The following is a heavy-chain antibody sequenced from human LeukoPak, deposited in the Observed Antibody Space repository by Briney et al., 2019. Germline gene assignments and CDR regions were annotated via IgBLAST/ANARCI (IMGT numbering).Heavy chain of an antibody. Sequence: PGGSLRLSCAASGFTLSDHYIDWVRQAPGKGLEWVGRSRNKANGYTTEYVASVKGRFTISRDDSKNSLYLQMNSLTTEDTAVYYCSRDVSTAAGSSAFDVWGQGTMVTVSS. CDR1: GFTLSDHY. CDR2: SRNKANGYTT. D-gene: IGHD6-13*01. CDR3: SRDVSTAAGSSAFDV. V-gene: IGHV3-72*01. J-gene: IGHJ3*01.